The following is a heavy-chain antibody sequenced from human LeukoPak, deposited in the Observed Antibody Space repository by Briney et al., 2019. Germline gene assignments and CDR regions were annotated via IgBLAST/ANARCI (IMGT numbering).Heavy chain of an antibody. V-gene: IGHV1-18*01. D-gene: IGHD3-10*01. CDR2: ISAYNGNT. J-gene: IGHJ4*02. CDR3: ARLVGYGSGSYYSSRIRNYFDY. Sequence: ASVKVSCKASGYTFTSYGISWVRQAPGQGLEWMGWISAYNGNTNYAQKLQGRVTMTTDTSTSTAYMELRSLRSDDTAVYYCARLVGYGSGSYYSSRIRNYFDYWGQGTQVTVSS. CDR1: GYTFTSYG.